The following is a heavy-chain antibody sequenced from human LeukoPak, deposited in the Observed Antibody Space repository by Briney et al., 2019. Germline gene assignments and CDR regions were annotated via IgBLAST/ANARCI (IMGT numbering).Heavy chain of an antibody. D-gene: IGHD2-21*02. Sequence: SETLSLTCTVSGGSISSGGYYWSWIRQHPGKGLEWIGYIYYSGSTYYNPSLKSRVTISVDTSKNQFSLKLSSVTAADTAVYYCARGPWVVTAARHWYFDLWGRGTLVTVSS. J-gene: IGHJ2*01. V-gene: IGHV4-31*03. CDR2: IYYSGST. CDR3: ARGPWVVTAARHWYFDL. CDR1: GGSISSGGYY.